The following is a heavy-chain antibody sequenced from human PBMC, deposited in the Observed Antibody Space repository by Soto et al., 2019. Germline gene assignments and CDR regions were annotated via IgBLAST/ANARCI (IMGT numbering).Heavy chain of an antibody. CDR1: GFSLSTSGVD. D-gene: IGHD6-6*01. V-gene: IGHV2-5*02. CDR3: AHRRPYSNSPEYFFDY. Sequence: QITLKESGPTLVKPTQTLTLTCTFSGFSLSTSGVDVGWIRQPPGKALEWLALIYWDDDKRYSPSLKNRLTITKGTSRNQVVLTMTNMDPLDTATYYCAHRRPYSNSPEYFFDYWGQGILVTVSS. CDR2: IYWDDDK. J-gene: IGHJ4*02.